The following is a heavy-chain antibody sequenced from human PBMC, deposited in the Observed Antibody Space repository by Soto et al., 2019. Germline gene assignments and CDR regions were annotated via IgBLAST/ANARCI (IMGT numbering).Heavy chain of an antibody. V-gene: IGHV1-69*08. Sequence: QVQLVQSGAEVKKPGSSVKVSCKASGGTFSSYTISWVRQAPGQGLEWMGRIIPILGIANYAQKFQGRVTINADKSTSTAYMELSSLRSEDTAVYYCAIDPRAGSYSYWYFYLWGRGTLVTVFS. CDR1: GGTFSSYT. J-gene: IGHJ2*01. CDR3: AIDPRAGSYSYWYFYL. D-gene: IGHD1-26*01. CDR2: IIPILGIA.